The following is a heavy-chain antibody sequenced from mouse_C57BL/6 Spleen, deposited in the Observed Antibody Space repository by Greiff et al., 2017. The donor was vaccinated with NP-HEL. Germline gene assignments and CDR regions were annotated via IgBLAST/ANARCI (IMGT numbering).Heavy chain of an antibody. V-gene: IGHV1-80*01. CDR2: IYPGDGDT. J-gene: IGHJ2*01. CDR1: GYAFSSYW. D-gene: IGHD2-12*01. Sequence: VKLMESGAELVKPGASVKISCKASGYAFSSYWMNWVKQRPGKGLEWIGQIYPGDGDTNYNGKFKGKATLTADKSSSTAYMQLSSLTSEDSAVYFCARRRSYDGGYYFDYWGQGTTLTVSS. CDR3: ARRRSYDGGYYFDY.